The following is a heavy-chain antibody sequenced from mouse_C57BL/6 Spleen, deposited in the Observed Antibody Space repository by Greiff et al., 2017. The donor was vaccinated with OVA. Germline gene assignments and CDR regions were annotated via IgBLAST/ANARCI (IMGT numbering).Heavy chain of an antibody. J-gene: IGHJ3*01. V-gene: IGHV1-15*01. CDR1: GYTFTDYE. D-gene: IGHD3-1*01. CDR2: IDPETGGT. Sequence: QVQLQQSGAELVRPGASVTLSCKASGYTFTDYEMHWVKQTPVHGLEWIGAIDPETGGTAYNQKFKGKAILTADKSSSTAYMELRSLTSEDSAVYYCTRDQLCAYWGQGTLVTVSA. CDR3: TRDQLCAY.